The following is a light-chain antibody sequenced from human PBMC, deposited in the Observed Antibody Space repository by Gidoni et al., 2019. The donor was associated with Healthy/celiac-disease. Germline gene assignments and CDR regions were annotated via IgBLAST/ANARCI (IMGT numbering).Light chain of an antibody. J-gene: IGLJ2*01. Sequence: SALPQPPSVSGAPGQRVTISRTGSSSNIGAGYDVHWYQQLPGTAPKLLIYGNSNRPSGVPDRFSGSKSGTSASLAITGLQAEDEADYYCQSYDSSLSGSVFGGGTKLTVL. V-gene: IGLV1-40*01. CDR1: SSNIGAGYD. CDR3: QSYDSSLSGSV. CDR2: GNS.